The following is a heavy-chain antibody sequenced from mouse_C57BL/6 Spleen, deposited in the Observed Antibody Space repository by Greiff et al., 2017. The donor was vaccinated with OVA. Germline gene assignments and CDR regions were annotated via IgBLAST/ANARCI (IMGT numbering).Heavy chain of an antibody. Sequence: QVQLQQPGAELVRPGSSVKLSCKASGYTFTSYWMDWVKQRPGQGLEWIGNIYPSDSETHYNQKFKDKATLTVDKSSSTAYMQLSSLTSEDSAVYYCARSPYYSSSSPWYFDVWGTGTTLTVSP. V-gene: IGHV1-61*01. CDR3: ARSPYYSSSSPWYFDV. CDR2: IYPSDSET. J-gene: IGHJ1*03. CDR1: GYTFTSYW. D-gene: IGHD1-1*01.